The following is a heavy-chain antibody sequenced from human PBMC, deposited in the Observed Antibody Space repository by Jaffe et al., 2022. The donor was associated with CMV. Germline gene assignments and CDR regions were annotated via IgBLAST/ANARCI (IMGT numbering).Heavy chain of an antibody. V-gene: IGHV3-33*01. J-gene: IGHJ6*02. D-gene: IGHD2-21*02. CDR1: GFTFSSYG. CDR3: ARDHYLYGGNSHRDYYYYGMDV. CDR2: IWYDGSNK. Sequence: QVQLVESGGGVVQPGRSLRLSCAASGFTFSSYGMHWVRQAPGKGLEWVAVIWYDGSNKYYADSVKGRFTISRDNSKNTLYLQMNSLRAEDTAVYYCARDHYLYGGNSHRDYYYYGMDVWGQGTTVTVSS.